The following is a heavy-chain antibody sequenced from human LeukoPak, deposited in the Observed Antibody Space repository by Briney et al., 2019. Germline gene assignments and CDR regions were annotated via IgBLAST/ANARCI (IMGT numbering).Heavy chain of an antibody. Sequence: GGSLRLSCAASGFTFSSYAMHWVRQAPGKGLEWVAVISYDGSNKYYADSVKGRFTISRDNSKNTLYLQMNSLRAEDTAVYYCATITMVRGGYGYPIDYWGQGTLVTVSS. CDR2: ISYDGSNK. V-gene: IGHV3-30*04. CDR3: ATITMVRGGYGYPIDY. D-gene: IGHD3-10*01. J-gene: IGHJ4*02. CDR1: GFTFSSYA.